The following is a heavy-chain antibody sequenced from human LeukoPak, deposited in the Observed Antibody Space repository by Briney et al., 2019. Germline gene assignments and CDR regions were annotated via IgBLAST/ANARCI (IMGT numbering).Heavy chain of an antibody. J-gene: IGHJ4*02. D-gene: IGHD5-24*01. CDR3: ARVNREMATITP. CDR2: IYTSGST. CDR1: GGSIRSYY. Sequence: SETLSLTCTVSGGSIRSYYWSWIRKPAGKGLEWIGRIYTSGSTNYNPSLKSRVTISVDTSKNQFSLKLSSVTAADTAVYYCARVNREMATITPWGQGTLVTVSS. V-gene: IGHV4-4*07.